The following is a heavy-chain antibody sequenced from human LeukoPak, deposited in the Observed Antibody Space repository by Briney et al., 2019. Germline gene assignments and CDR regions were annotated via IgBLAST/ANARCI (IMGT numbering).Heavy chain of an antibody. CDR2: ISSSGSSI. J-gene: IGHJ4*02. CDR1: GFTFSDYY. V-gene: IGHV3-11*04. Sequence: MSGGSLRLSCAASGFTFSDYYMSWIRQAPGKGLEWVSYISSSGSSIYYADSVKGRFTISRDNAKNSLYLQMSSLRVEDTAVYYCARRPYGSGSYHDHWGQGALVTVSS. CDR3: ARRPYGSGSYHDH. D-gene: IGHD3-10*01.